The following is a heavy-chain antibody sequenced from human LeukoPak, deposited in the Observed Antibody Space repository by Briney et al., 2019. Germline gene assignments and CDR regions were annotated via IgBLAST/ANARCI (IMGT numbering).Heavy chain of an antibody. Sequence: GGSLRLSCAASGFPVSSNYTSWVRQAPGKGLEWVSLIYSGGSRYYADSVKGRFTMSRDNFENTLSLQMNSLRAEDTAVYYCARGLELRSVFDFWGQGTLVTVSA. D-gene: IGHD1-7*01. CDR3: ARGLELRSVFDF. CDR2: IYSGGSR. J-gene: IGHJ4*02. V-gene: IGHV3-66*01. CDR1: GFPVSSNY.